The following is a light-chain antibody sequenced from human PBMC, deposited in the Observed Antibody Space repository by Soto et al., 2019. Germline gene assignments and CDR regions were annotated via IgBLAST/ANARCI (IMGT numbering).Light chain of an antibody. CDR3: HHYDTLPIT. V-gene: IGKV1-33*01. CDR2: DAS. J-gene: IGKJ5*01. CDR1: QDISNY. Sequence: DIQMTQSPSSLSASVGDRVTITCQASQDISNYLNWYQQKPGKAPKLLIYDASNLETGVPSRFSGSGSGPDFTFTISSLQPEDIATYYCHHYDTLPITVGQGTRLEIK.